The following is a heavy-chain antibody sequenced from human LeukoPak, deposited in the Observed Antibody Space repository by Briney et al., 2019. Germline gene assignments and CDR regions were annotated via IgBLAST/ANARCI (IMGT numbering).Heavy chain of an antibody. V-gene: IGHV4-59*08. J-gene: IGHJ6*02. Sequence: NPSETLSLTCTVSGGSISSYYWSWIRQPPGKGLEWIGYIYYSGSTNYNPSLKSRVTISVDTSKNQFSLKLSSVTAADTAVYYCAVELCSSTSCYTYSYYYGMDVWGQGTTVTVSS. CDR1: GGSISSYY. CDR3: AVELCSSTSCYTYSYYYGMDV. D-gene: IGHD2-2*02. CDR2: IYYSGST.